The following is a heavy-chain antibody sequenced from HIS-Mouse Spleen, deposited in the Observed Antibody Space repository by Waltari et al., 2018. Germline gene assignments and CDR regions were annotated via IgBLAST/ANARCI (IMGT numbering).Heavy chain of an antibody. Sequence: QVQLVESGGVVVQPGRSLRPAWAAPGFPFSNYAMTWARQAPGKGLEWVAVISYDGSNKYYADSVKGRFTISRDNSKNTLYLQMNSLRAEDTAVYYCARGFRWHDAFDIWGQGTMVTVSS. J-gene: IGHJ3*02. V-gene: IGHV3-30-3*01. CDR1: GFPFSNYA. D-gene: IGHD2-15*01. CDR2: ISYDGSNK. CDR3: ARGFRWHDAFDI.